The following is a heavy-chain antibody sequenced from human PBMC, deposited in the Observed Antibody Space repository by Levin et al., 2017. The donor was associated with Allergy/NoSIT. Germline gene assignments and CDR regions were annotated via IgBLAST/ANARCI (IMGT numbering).Heavy chain of an antibody. CDR1: GYIFTDHY. J-gene: IGHJ4*02. CDR2: INPDSGGT. V-gene: IGHV1-2*02. Sequence: PGASVKVSCKTSGYIFTDHYIHWVRQAPGQGLEWVGWINPDSGGTNYAHKFQDRVTMSRDTSISTVYMEMSRLRSDDTAVFYCATNFDLWSGPPHEHWGQGTLVTVSS. CDR3: ATNFDLWSGPPHEH. D-gene: IGHD3-3*01.